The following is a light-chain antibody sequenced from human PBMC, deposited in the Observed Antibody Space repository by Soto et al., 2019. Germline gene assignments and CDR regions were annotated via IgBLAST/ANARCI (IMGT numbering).Light chain of an antibody. V-gene: IGKV3-20*01. CDR2: SAS. Sequence: EIVLTQSPGTLSLSPGERATLACRANQSVSSNYLAWSQQKPGQAPRLLIYSASSRAAGIPDRFSGSGSGTEFTLTISRLEPEDFAVYYCHQYVISPWTFGQGTKVEIK. CDR1: QSVSSNY. CDR3: HQYVISPWT. J-gene: IGKJ1*01.